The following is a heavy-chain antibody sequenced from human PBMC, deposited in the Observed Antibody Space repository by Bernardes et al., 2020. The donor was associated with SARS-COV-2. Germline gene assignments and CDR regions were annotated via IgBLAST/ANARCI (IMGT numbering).Heavy chain of an antibody. Sequence: SETLSLTCGVSGCSISTDKWWPWVRQPPGPGLEWIGEIHHSKGTYYTPSLKSRLTISMDKSKNQFSLKLNSLTAADTAVYYCVRGGDWTFDSWGQGILVSVSS. J-gene: IGHJ4*02. CDR1: GCSISTDKW. CDR2: IHHSKGT. D-gene: IGHD1-1*01. CDR3: VRGGDWTFDS. V-gene: IGHV4-4*02.